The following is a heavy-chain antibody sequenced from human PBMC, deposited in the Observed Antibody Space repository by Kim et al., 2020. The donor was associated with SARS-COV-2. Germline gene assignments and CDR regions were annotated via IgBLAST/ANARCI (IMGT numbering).Heavy chain of an antibody. J-gene: IGHJ2*01. Sequence: SETLSLTCDVSGESLSSGGYDWTWIRLPPTTGLEWIGYIHYTGKTSYNPPLQSRVTLTMDKSKNQFSLSLRSVTVADTATYFCTRDRSSKMKLIRNKSDCYFDWWGRGTLVAVSS. V-gene: IGHV4-31*11. CDR2: IHYTGKT. D-gene: IGHD2-21*01. CDR1: GESLSSGGYD. CDR3: TRDRSSKMKLIRNKSDCYFDW.